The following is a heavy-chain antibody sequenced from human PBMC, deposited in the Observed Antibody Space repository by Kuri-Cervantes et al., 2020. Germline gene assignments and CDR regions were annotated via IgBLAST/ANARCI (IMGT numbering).Heavy chain of an antibody. Sequence: ASVKVSCKASGYTFTNYGIAWVRKAPGQGLEWMGWISVDNGDTKFAQNLQGRVTMTTDTSTGKAYMQLRSLRSDDTAVYYCARVTFVGVVILGGVGYMDVWDKGTTVTVSS. V-gene: IGHV1-18*01. CDR2: ISVDNGDT. J-gene: IGHJ6*03. CDR3: ARVTFVGVVILGGVGYMDV. D-gene: IGHD3-3*01. CDR1: GYTFTNYG.